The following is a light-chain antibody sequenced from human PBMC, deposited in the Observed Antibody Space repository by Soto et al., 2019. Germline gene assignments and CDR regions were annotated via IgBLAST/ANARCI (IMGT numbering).Light chain of an antibody. CDR2: GAS. V-gene: IGKV3-20*01. CDR1: QSVSSSY. Sequence: EIVLTQSPGTLSLSPGERATLSCRASQSVSSSYLAWYQQKPGQAPRLLIYGASSRATGSPDRFSGSGSGTDFTLNISRLEPEYCAVYYCQQGETFGQGTKVEIK. J-gene: IGKJ1*01. CDR3: QQGET.